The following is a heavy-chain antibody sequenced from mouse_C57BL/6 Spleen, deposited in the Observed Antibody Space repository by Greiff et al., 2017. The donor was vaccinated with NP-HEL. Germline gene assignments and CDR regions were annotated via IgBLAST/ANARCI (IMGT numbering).Heavy chain of an antibody. J-gene: IGHJ2*01. CDR2: INPNNGGT. V-gene: IGHV1-22*01. CDR3: ARGQLRLRGGYYFDY. CDR1: GYTFTDYN. Sequence: EVKLQESGPELVKPGASVKMSCKASGYTFTDYNMHWVKQSHGKSLEWIGYINPNNGGTSYNQKFKGKATLTVNKSSSTAYMELRSLTSEDSAVYYCARGQLRLRGGYYFDYWGQGTTLTVSS. D-gene: IGHD3-2*02.